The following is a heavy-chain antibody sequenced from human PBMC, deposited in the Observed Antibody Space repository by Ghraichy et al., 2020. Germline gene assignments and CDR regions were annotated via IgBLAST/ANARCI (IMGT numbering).Heavy chain of an antibody. CDR1: GGSVNSSDYS. V-gene: IGHV4-39*01. Sequence: SETLSLTCTVSGGSVNSSDYSWGWIRQPPGKGLEWIGSIHYTGRTHYKPSLDSRLTISMDRSKNQFSLNLRSVTAADTAVFYCARRRDGYNLDFDYWGQGTLVTVSS. CDR2: IHYTGRT. D-gene: IGHD5-24*01. CDR3: ARRRDGYNLDFDY. J-gene: IGHJ4*02.